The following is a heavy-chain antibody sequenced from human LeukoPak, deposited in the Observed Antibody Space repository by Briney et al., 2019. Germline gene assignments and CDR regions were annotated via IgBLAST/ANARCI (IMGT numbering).Heavy chain of an antibody. Sequence: PGGSLRLSCAASGFTLTGNAMSWVRQAPGRGLEWVSGVGGDERKHYADSVRGRFTISRDNSMNTVHLQMNCLRVEDTAVYYCAKDLSWWAAADYWGQGALVTVSS. CDR2: VGGDERK. J-gene: IGHJ4*02. CDR1: GFTLTGNA. V-gene: IGHV3-23*01. CDR3: AKDLSWWAAADY. D-gene: IGHD2-8*02.